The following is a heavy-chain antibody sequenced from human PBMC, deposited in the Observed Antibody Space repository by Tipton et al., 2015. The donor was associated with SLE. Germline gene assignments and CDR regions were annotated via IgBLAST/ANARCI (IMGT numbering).Heavy chain of an antibody. V-gene: IGHV4-59*01. CDR2: IFYSGDR. J-gene: IGHJ4*02. CDR1: GMPFTVYY. D-gene: IGHD2-21*01. Sequence: TLSLTCAVSGMPFTVYYWSWIRQPPGKGLEWIGQIFYSGDRTYNPSLKSRVTMSVDTAKNHFSLQLTSVTAADTAVYYCARDITAPGDFLYFDLWGRGTLVTVSS. CDR3: ARDITAPGDFLYFDL.